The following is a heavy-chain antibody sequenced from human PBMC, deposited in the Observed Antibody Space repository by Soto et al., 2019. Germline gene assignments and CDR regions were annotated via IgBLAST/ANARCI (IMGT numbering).Heavy chain of an antibody. V-gene: IGHV1-69*01. CDR2: IIPMFGTS. Sequence: QVQLVQSGAEVKKPGSSVKVSCKASGDTFSSYVRSWVRQAPGQGLEWMGGIIPMFGTSNYTQKFQGRVTITADESTSTAYMELSSLRSEDTAVYYCARITMTTVTVWFDPWGQGTLVTVSS. CDR1: GDTFSSYV. J-gene: IGHJ5*02. CDR3: ARITMTTVTVWFDP. D-gene: IGHD4-17*01.